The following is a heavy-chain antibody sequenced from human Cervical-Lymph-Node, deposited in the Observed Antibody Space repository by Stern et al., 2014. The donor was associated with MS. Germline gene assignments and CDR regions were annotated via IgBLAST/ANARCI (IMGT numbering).Heavy chain of an antibody. D-gene: IGHD3-10*01. Sequence: EVHLVESGGGLVKPGGSLRLSCAASGFSFSSYSMNWVRQAPGKGMEWVSTISSSGRYTYYGDSVKGRFTISRDSANNSLNLQMNSLRVEDTAVYYCSRGAGESLTXXXXXXGQGTTVTVSS. J-gene: IGHJ6*02. CDR3: SRGAGESLTXXXXX. CDR2: ISSSGRYT. V-gene: IGHV3-21*01. CDR1: GFSFSSYS.